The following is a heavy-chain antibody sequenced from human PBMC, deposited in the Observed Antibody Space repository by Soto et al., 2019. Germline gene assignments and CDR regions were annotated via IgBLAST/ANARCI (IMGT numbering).Heavy chain of an antibody. CDR3: VRHLPGPMAVGSFDL. CDR1: GGFLSRSY. J-gene: IGHJ2*01. Sequence: QVQLQESGPGLVKPSETLSLTCTVSGGFLSRSYWSWIRQSPGKGLEWIGYIYESGRTSYNPSLQSRAAAPIDMSKNRFGLPPRSVTAAATAVDSCVRHLPGPMAVGSFDLWCR. CDR2: IYESGRT. D-gene: IGHD2-8*01. V-gene: IGHV4-59*08.